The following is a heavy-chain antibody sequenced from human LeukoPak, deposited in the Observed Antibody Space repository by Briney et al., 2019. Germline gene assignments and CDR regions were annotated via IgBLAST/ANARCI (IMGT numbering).Heavy chain of an antibody. J-gene: IGHJ5*02. D-gene: IGHD5-18*01. CDR2: IYYSGST. V-gene: IGHV4-59*01. CDR1: GGSTSSYY. CDR3: ARASYGLVHWFDP. Sequence: SETLSLTCTVSGGSTSSYYWSWIRQPPGKGLEWIGYIYYSGSTNYNPSLKSRVTISVDTSKNQFSLKLSSVTAADTAVYYCARASYGLVHWFDPWGQGTLVTVSS.